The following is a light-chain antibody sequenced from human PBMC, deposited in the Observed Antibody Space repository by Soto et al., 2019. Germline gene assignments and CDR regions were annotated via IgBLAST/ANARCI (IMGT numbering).Light chain of an antibody. CDR2: EVS. J-gene: IGLJ1*01. CDR1: SSDVGGYNY. V-gene: IGLV2-14*01. CDR3: SSYTSSSIDYV. Sequence: QSVLTQPASVSGSPGQSITISCTGTSSDVGGYNYVSWYQQHPGKAPKLMIHEVSNRPSGVSNRFSGSKSGNTASLTISGLQAEDEADYYCSSYTSSSIDYVFGTGTKLTVL.